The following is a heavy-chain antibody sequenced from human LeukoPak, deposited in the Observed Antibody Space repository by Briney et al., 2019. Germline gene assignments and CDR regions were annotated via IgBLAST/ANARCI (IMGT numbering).Heavy chain of an antibody. CDR3: AKVYFASSWPHDAFDI. CDR2: IYSGGST. D-gene: IGHD6-13*01. J-gene: IGHJ3*02. CDR1: EFSVGSNY. Sequence: GGSLRLSCAASEFSVGSNYMTWVRQAPGKGLEWVSLIYSGGSTYYADSVKGRFTISRDNSKNTLYLQMNSLRAEDTAVYYCAKVYFASSWPHDAFDIWGQGTMVTVSS. V-gene: IGHV3-66*01.